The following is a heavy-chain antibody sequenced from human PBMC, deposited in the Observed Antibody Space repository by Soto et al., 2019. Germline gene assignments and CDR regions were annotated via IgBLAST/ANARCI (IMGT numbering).Heavy chain of an antibody. CDR1: GGTFSSYA. Sequence: ASVKVSCKASGGTFSSYAISWVRQAPVQGLEWMGWIIPIFGTANYAQKFQGRVTITADESTSTAYMELSRLRSEDTAVYYCARDHKSGGLRDAFEIWGQGTMGTVAS. CDR3: ARDHKSGGLRDAFEI. J-gene: IGHJ3*02. CDR2: IIPIFGTA. D-gene: IGHD5-12*01. V-gene: IGHV1-69*13.